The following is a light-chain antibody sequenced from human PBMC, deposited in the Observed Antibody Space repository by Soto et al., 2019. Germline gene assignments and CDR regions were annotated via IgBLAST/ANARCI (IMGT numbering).Light chain of an antibody. V-gene: IGKV4-1*01. Sequence: DIVMTQSPDSLAVSLGERATINCKSSQSVLYSSNNKDYLAWYQQKPGKAPKLLIYSASNLETGVPSRFSGIGSGTDFTFTISSLQPEDSGTYEGQQYDNLLITFGQGTRLEIK. J-gene: IGKJ5*01. CDR3: QQYDNLLIT. CDR2: SAS. CDR1: QSVLYSSNNKDY.